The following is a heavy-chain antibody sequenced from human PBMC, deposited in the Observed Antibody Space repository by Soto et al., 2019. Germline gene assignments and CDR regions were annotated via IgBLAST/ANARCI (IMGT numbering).Heavy chain of an antibody. V-gene: IGHV5-51*01. D-gene: IGHD1-26*01. Sequence: GESLKISCKGSGYSFTSYWIGWVRQMPGKGLEWMGIIYPGDSDTRYSPSFQGQVTISADKSISTAYLQWSSLKASDTAMYYCASTTSYYYYYMDVWGKGTTVTVSS. CDR1: GYSFTSYW. J-gene: IGHJ6*03. CDR2: IYPGDSDT. CDR3: ASTTSYYYYYMDV.